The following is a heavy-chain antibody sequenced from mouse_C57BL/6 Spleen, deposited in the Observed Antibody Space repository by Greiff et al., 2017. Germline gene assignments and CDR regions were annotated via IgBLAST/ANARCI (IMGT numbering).Heavy chain of an antibody. J-gene: IGHJ2*01. Sequence: VQLQQSGAELVRPGASVKLSCTASGFNIKDDYMHWVKQRPEQGLEWIGWIDPENGNTEYASKFQGQATITADTSNNTAYLQLSSLTSEDTAGDYCTTDSESSQGYWGQGTTLTVAS. CDR3: TTDSESSQGY. CDR1: GFNIKDDY. CDR2: IDPENGNT. V-gene: IGHV14-4*01. D-gene: IGHD1-1*01.